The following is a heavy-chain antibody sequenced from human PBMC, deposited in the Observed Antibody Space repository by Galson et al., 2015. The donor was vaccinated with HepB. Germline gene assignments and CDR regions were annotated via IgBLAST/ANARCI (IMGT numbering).Heavy chain of an antibody. CDR1: GYTFSTYD. Sequence: SVKVSCKASGYTFSTYDINWVRQATGQGLEWLGWMSPNSGYTGYAQEFQDRVTMTGDTSISTAYLELNSLRAEDTAVYYCARNLPRTGDFDFWGQGTLVTVSS. CDR3: ARNLPRTGDFDF. CDR2: MSPNSGYT. D-gene: IGHD7-27*01. V-gene: IGHV1-8*01. J-gene: IGHJ4*02.